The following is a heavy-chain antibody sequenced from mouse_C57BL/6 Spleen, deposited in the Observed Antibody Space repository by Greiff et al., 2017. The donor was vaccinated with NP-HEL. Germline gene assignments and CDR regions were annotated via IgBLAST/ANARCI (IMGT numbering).Heavy chain of an antibody. V-gene: IGHV1-64*01. J-gene: IGHJ1*03. D-gene: IGHD1-1*01. CDR1: GYTFTSYW. CDR2: IHPNSGST. CDR3: ARGAGSRGDWYFDV. Sequence: QVQLQQPGAELVKPGASVKLSCKASGYTFTSYWMHGVKQRPGQGLEWIGMIHPNSGSTNYNEKFKSKATLTVDKSSSTAYMQLSSLTSEDSAVYYCARGAGSRGDWYFDVWGTGTTVTVSS.